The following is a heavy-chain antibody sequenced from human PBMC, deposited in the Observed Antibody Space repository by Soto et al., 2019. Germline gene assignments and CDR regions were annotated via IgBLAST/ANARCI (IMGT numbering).Heavy chain of an antibody. CDR2: SSGNGDST. CDR3: AKRVSSSWQYYFDY. D-gene: IGHD6-13*01. Sequence: GGSLRLSCEASGFTISTYAMGWVRQAPGKGLECVSGSSGNGDSTYYADSVRGRFTISRDNSKNTLYLQMNSLRPEDTAVYYCAKRVSSSWQYYFDYWGQGTLVTVSS. CDR1: GFTISTYA. J-gene: IGHJ4*02. V-gene: IGHV3-23*01.